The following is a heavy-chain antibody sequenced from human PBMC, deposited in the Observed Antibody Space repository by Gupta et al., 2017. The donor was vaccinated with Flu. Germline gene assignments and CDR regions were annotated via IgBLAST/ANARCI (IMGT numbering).Heavy chain of an antibody. J-gene: IGHJ4*02. Sequence: QVQLVQSGGGVVQPGMSLRLSCAASGSTFSSHGIQWVRPSPGKGLEWVAAISYDGSRERYAASVKGRFAISRDNFRNTMYLQMNSLRPEDTAIYYCANGHCPHDACSSLFPAPDSWSQGTQVTVSS. V-gene: IGHV3-30*18. CDR2: ISYDGSRE. CDR1: GSTFSSHG. CDR3: ANGHCPHDACSSLFPAPDS. D-gene: IGHD2-2*01.